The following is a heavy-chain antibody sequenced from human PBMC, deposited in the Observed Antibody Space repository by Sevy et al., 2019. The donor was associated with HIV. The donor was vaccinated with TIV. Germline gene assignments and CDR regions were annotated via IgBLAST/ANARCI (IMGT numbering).Heavy chain of an antibody. J-gene: IGHJ4*02. CDR3: AKDKRSTMIVVAAVQGDY. V-gene: IGHV3-23*01. Sequence: GGSLRLSCVASGFTFNTYAMNWVRQTPGKGLEWVSAISGGGYSDDSTYYADSVKGRFTISRDNSKNTLYLQMNSLRAEDTAVYYCAKDKRSTMIVVAAVQGDYWGQGTLVTVSS. D-gene: IGHD3-22*01. CDR2: ISGGGYSDDST. CDR1: GFTFNTYA.